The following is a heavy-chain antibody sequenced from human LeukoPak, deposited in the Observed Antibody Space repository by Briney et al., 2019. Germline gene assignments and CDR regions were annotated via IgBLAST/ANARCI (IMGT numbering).Heavy chain of an antibody. CDR2: INHSGST. V-gene: IGHV4-34*01. CDR1: GGSFSGYY. D-gene: IGHD5-18*01. Sequence: SETLSLTCAVYGGSFSGYYWSWIRQPPGKGLEWIGEINHSGSTNYNASLKSRVTISGDTSKNQFSLKLSSVTTADTAVYFCARVGYSYVINDWSRTCLGAYPTKYYYHMDVWGKGTTVTVSS. J-gene: IGHJ6*03. CDR3: ARVGYSYVINDWSRTCLGAYPTKYYYHMDV.